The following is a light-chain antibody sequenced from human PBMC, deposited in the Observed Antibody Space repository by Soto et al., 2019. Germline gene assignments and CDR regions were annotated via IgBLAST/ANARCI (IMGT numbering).Light chain of an antibody. Sequence: ELVLTQSPATLSVSPGEIATLFCRASQTVSTNLAWYQQKPGQPPTLLFYSASSNFAGLPARYSASGSGTEFTITLDNVQDEDFGFYFCQQYQNWPRTFGQGTSVEI. CDR3: QQYQNWPRT. J-gene: IGKJ1*01. V-gene: IGKV3-15*01. CDR2: SAS. CDR1: QTVSTN.